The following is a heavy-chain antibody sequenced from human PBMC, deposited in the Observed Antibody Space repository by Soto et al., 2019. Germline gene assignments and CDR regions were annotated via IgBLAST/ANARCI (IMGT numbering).Heavy chain of an antibody. D-gene: IGHD2-2*01. J-gene: IGHJ6*02. CDR1: GYSFTSYW. CDR2: IYPGDSDT. V-gene: IGHV5-51*01. Sequence: LGESLKISCKGSGYSFTSYWIGWVRQMPGKGLEWMGIIYPGDSDTRYSPSLQGQVTISADKSISTAYLQWSSLKASDTAMYYCARLAGYCSSTSCYYYYGMDVWGQGTTVTVSS. CDR3: ARLAGYCSSTSCYYYYGMDV.